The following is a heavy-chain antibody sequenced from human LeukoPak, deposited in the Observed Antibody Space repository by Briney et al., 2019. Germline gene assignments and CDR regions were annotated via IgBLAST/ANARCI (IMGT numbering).Heavy chain of an antibody. CDR2: ISPTGEGT. J-gene: IGHJ4*02. CDR1: GFAFSNTG. CDR3: ARDAGGAWPFDY. D-gene: IGHD4-17*01. Sequence: GGSLRLSCAASGFAFSNTGMTWVRQAPGRGLEWVSTISPTGEGTHYADSVKGRFTISRDNSKNTLSPEMNSLRADDTATYYCARDAGGAWPFDYWGQGTRVIVSS. V-gene: IGHV3-23*01.